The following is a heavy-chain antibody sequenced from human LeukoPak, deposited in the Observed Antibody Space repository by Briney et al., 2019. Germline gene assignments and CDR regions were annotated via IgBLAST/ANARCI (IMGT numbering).Heavy chain of an antibody. V-gene: IGHV4-34*01. CDR3: ARAARITIFGVVKCWFDP. Sequence: SETLSLTCAAYGGSFSGYYWSWIRQPPGKGLEWIGEINHSGSTNYNPSLKSRVTISVDTSKNQFSLKLSSVTAADTAVYYCARAARITIFGVVKCWFDPWGQGTLVTVSS. D-gene: IGHD3-3*01. CDR1: GGSFSGYY. CDR2: INHSGST. J-gene: IGHJ5*02.